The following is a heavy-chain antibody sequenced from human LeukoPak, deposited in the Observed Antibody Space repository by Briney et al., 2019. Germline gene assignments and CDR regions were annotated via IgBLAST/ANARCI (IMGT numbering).Heavy chain of an antibody. D-gene: IGHD3-10*01. Sequence: ASVKVSCKASGYTFTSYDINWVRQATGQGLEWMGWINPNSGNTGYAQKFQGRVTMTRNTSISTAYMELSRLRSEDTAVYYGARGLVGYYGSGSFDYWGQGTLVTVSS. J-gene: IGHJ4*02. CDR2: INPNSGNT. V-gene: IGHV1-8*01. CDR3: ARGLVGYYGSGSFDY. CDR1: GYTFTSYD.